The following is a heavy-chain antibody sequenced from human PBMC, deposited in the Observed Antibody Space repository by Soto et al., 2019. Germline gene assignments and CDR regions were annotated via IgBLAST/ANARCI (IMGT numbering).Heavy chain of an antibody. J-gene: IGHJ4*02. Sequence: QVQLVQSGAEVKKPGSSVKVSCKASGGTFSSYTISWVRQAPGQGLEWMGRIIPILGIANYAQKFQGRVTITADKSTSTAYMELSSLRSEDTAVYYCARGGGPPGITIFGVVTQLDYWGQGTLVTVSS. CDR3: ARGGGPPGITIFGVVTQLDY. V-gene: IGHV1-69*02. CDR1: GGTFSSYT. D-gene: IGHD3-3*01. CDR2: IIPILGIA.